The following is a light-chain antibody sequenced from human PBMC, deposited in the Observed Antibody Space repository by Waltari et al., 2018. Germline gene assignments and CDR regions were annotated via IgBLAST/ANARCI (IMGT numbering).Light chain of an antibody. J-gene: IGKJ4*01. Sequence: DIQMTQSPSSLSASVGDRVTITCRASQSISSYLNWYQQKAGKAPKHLIYAASSLQSGVPSRFSGSGSGTDFTLTISSQQPEDFATYYCQQSNSTPLTFGGGTKVEIK. CDR2: AAS. CDR1: QSISSY. CDR3: QQSNSTPLT. V-gene: IGKV1-39*01.